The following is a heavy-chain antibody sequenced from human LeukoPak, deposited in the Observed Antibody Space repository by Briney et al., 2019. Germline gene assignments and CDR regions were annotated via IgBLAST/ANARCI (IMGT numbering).Heavy chain of an antibody. CDR1: GGSISSYY. V-gene: IGHV4-59*08. CDR2: IYYSGST. CDR3: ARVSGRDYYFDY. J-gene: IGHJ4*02. D-gene: IGHD3-3*02. Sequence: SETLSLTCTVSGGSISSYYWSWIRQPPGKGLEWIGYIYYSGSTNYNPSLKSRVTISVDTSKNQFSLKLSSVTAADTAVYYCARVSGRDYYFDYWGQGTLVTVSS.